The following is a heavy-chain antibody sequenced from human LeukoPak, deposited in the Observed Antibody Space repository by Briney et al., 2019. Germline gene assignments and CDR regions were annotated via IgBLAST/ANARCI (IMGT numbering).Heavy chain of an antibody. Sequence: PSETLSLTCTVSGGSINGHYWSWIRQPLGKGLEWIGYIFNGGSTNYNPSLKSRVSMSLDTSRDQFSLRLSSVTAADTAIYYCASRPAGSTWYGVFDFWSQGTLVTVSS. J-gene: IGHJ4*02. D-gene: IGHD6-13*01. CDR3: ASRPAGSTWYGVFDF. V-gene: IGHV4-59*11. CDR2: IFNGGST. CDR1: GGSINGHY.